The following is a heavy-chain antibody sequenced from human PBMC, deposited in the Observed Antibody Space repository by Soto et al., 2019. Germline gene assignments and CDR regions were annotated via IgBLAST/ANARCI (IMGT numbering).Heavy chain of an antibody. CDR2: ISYDGSNK. CDR3: AKGYSGDFSMDV. CDR1: GFTFSSYG. V-gene: IGHV3-30*18. D-gene: IGHD2-21*01. Sequence: QVQLVESGGGVVQPGRTLRPSCVASGFTFSSYGMHWVRQAPGKGREWVAVISYDGSNKYYADSVKGRFTTSRDNSKNTLYLQRNSLRAEYTAVYYCAKGYSGDFSMDVWGQWTTVTVSS. J-gene: IGHJ6*02.